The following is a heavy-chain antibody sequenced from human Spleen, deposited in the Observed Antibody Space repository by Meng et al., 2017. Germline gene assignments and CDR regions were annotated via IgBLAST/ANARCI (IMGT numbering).Heavy chain of an antibody. Sequence: QVKLSTGGAGLLKPSETLSLTCVVSGGSFSDYYWSWIRQPPGKGLEWIGEINHSGSTNYNPSLESRATISVDTSQNNLSLKLSSVTAADSAVYYCARGPTTMAHDFDYWGQGTLVTVSS. J-gene: IGHJ4*02. CDR1: GGSFSDYY. D-gene: IGHD4-11*01. CDR3: ARGPTTMAHDFDY. V-gene: IGHV4-34*01. CDR2: INHSGST.